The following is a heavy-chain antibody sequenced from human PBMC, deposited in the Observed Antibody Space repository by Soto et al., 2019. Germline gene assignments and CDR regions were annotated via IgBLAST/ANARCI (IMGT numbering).Heavy chain of an antibody. CDR2: INPNSGGT. Sequence: ASVNVSCKASGYTFTGYYMHWVRQAPGQGLEWMGWINPNSGGTNYAQKFQGRVTMTRDTSISTAYMELSRLRSDDTAVYYCARDPDTAMDYYYYGMDVWGQGTTVTVSS. J-gene: IGHJ6*02. CDR3: ARDPDTAMDYYYYGMDV. CDR1: GYTFTGYY. D-gene: IGHD5-18*01. V-gene: IGHV1-2*02.